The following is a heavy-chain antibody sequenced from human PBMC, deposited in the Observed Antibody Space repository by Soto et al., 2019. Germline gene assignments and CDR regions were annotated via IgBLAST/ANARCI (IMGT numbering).Heavy chain of an antibody. Sequence: QVQLVQSGAEVKKPGSSVKVSCKASGGTFSSYTISWVRQAPGQGLEWMGRIIPILGIANYAQKFQGRVTITADKATSTAYMELSSLRSEDTAVYSCAGGVEMAAPGYYGVDVWGQGTTVTVSS. J-gene: IGHJ6*02. D-gene: IGHD3-16*01. CDR3: AGGVEMAAPGYYGVDV. CDR2: IIPILGIA. CDR1: GGTFSSYT. V-gene: IGHV1-69*02.